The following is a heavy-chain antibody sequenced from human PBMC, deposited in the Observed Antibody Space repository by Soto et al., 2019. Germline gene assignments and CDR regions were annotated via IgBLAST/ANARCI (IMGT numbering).Heavy chain of an antibody. CDR3: ARECLRNGVCA. CDR1: GGSISSYY. CDR2: IYYSGST. J-gene: IGHJ4*02. V-gene: IGHV4-59*01. Sequence: SETLSLTCTVSGGSISSYYWSWIRQPPGKGLEWIGYIYYSGSTNYNPSLKSRVTISVDTSKNQFSLKLSSVTAADTAVYYCARECLRNGVCAWGQGTLVTVSS. D-gene: IGHD2-8*01.